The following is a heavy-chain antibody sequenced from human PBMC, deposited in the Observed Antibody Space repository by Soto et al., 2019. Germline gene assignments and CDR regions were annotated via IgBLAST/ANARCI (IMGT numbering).Heavy chain of an antibody. J-gene: IGHJ6*02. D-gene: IGHD1-7*01. CDR1: GYTFTSYA. CDR3: ARGDWNYGSHYYYYGMDV. V-gene: IGHV1-3*01. CDR2: INAGNGNT. Sequence: ASVKVSCKASGYTFTSYAMHWVRQAPGQRLEWMGWINAGNGNTKYSQKFQGRVTITRDTSASTAYVELSSLRSEDTAVYYCARGDWNYGSHYYYYGMDVWGQGTTVTVSS.